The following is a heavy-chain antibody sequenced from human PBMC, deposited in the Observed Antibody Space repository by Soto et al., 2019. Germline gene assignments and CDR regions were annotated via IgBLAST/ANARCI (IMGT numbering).Heavy chain of an antibody. CDR1: GFTFSSYG. V-gene: IGHV3-30*18. D-gene: IGHD6-19*01. CDR3: AKDRGSSGWLSASFDY. J-gene: IGHJ4*02. CDR2: ISYDGSNK. Sequence: GGSLRLSCAASGFTFSSYGMHWVRQAPGKGLEWVAVISYDGSNKYYADSVKGRFTISRDNSKNTLYLQMNSLRAEDTAVYYCAKDRGSSGWLSASFDYWGQGTLVTVSS.